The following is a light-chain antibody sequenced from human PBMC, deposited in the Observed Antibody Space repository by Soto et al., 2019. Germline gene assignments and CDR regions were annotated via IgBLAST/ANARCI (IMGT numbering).Light chain of an antibody. CDR1: RGIYTH. V-gene: IGKV3-20*01. J-gene: IGKJ5*01. Sequence: AQSPSSLSASLGDRVTITCRASRGIYTHLAWCQQKPGQAPRLLIYGASRRATGIPDRFTGSASGTDFTLTISRLEHEDFAVYFCQQYSDLPVTFGQGTRLEI. CDR3: QQYSDLPVT. CDR2: GAS.